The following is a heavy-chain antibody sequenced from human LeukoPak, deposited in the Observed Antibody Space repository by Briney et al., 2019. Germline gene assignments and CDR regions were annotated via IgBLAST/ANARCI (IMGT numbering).Heavy chain of an antibody. CDR3: AKAAGSSGWYHLDY. Sequence: GSLRLSCAASGFTFSSYAMSWVRQAPGKGLEWVSGISGSGGTTYYADSVRGRFTISRDSSRNTLYLQMNSLRAEDTAVYYCAKAAGSSGWYHLDYWGQGTLSPSPQ. CDR2: ISGSGGTT. CDR1: GFTFSSYA. J-gene: IGHJ4*02. D-gene: IGHD6-19*01. V-gene: IGHV3-23*01.